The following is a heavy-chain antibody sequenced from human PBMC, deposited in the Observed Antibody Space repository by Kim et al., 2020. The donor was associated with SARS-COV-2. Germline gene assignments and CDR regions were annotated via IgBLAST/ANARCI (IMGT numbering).Heavy chain of an antibody. CDR3: ARDVVQQAPFFDY. CDR2: ISSSSSHI. J-gene: IGHJ4*02. V-gene: IGHV3-21*01. CDR1: GFTFSSYS. Sequence: GGSLRLSCAASGFTFSSYSMNWVRQAPGKGLEWVSSISSSSSHIYYADSVKGRFTISRDNAKNSLYLQMNSLRAEDTAVYYCARDVVQQAPFFDYWGQGTLVTVSS. D-gene: IGHD5-18*01.